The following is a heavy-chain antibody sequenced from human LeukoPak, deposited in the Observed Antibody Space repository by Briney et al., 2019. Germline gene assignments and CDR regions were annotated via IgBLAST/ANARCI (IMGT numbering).Heavy chain of an antibody. CDR3: ARTPGAIFFFDH. D-gene: IGHD2-2*01. J-gene: IGHJ4*02. Sequence: HGESLKISCKGSGYCFPNYWISWVRQMPGKGLEWMGRIDPTDSYATYSPSFQGHVTISIDKSISTAYLQWTSLKASDTAMYYCARTPGAIFFFDHWGQGTLVTASS. CDR2: IDPTDSYA. V-gene: IGHV5-10-1*01. CDR1: GYCFPNYW.